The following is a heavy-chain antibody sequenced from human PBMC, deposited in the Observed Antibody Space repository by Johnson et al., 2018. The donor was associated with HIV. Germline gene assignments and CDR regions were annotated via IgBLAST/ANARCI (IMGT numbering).Heavy chain of an antibody. V-gene: IGHV3-30*02. CDR2: IRYDGSNK. D-gene: IGHD6-19*01. J-gene: IGHJ3*02. CDR3: ARGSSRRPSGWSNFGAFDI. CDR1: GFIFNNYG. Sequence: VQLVESGGGVVQPGESLGLSCAASGFIFNNYGMHWVRQAPGKGLEWVAFIRYDGSNKYYADSVKGRFTISRYNSKNTLYLQMNRLRAEDTALYYCARGSSRRPSGWSNFGAFDIWGQGTMVTVSS.